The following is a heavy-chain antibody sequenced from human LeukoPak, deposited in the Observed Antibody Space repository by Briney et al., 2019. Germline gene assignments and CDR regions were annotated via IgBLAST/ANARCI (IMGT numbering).Heavy chain of an antibody. Sequence: GGSLRLSCAASGFTFSSYEMNWVRQAPGKGLEWVSYISRSGGTIYYADSVKGRFTISRDNAKNSLYLQMNSLRDEDTAVYYCARVQLERLDYWGQGTLVTVSS. CDR3: ARVQLERLDY. D-gene: IGHD1-1*01. CDR1: GFTFSSYE. J-gene: IGHJ4*02. V-gene: IGHV3-48*03. CDR2: ISRSGGTI.